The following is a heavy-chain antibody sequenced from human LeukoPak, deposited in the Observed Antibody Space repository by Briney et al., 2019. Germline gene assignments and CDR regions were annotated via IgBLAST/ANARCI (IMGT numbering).Heavy chain of an antibody. Sequence: GGSLRLSCAAAGFTFSSYWMTWVRQAPGKGLEGVANINRDASERYYVDSVKGRFTISRDNAKNSLYLQMTSLRADDTAVYYCARDNPMVYATYDHWGQGTLVTVSS. CDR3: ARDNPMVYATYDH. D-gene: IGHD2-8*01. CDR1: GFTFSSYW. J-gene: IGHJ4*02. V-gene: IGHV3-7*01. CDR2: INRDASER.